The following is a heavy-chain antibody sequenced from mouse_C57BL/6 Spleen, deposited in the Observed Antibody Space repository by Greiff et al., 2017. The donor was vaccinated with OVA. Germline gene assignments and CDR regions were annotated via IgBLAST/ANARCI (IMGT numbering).Heavy chain of an antibody. CDR2: IDPANGNT. D-gene: IGHD1-1*01. CDR3: ARPRYYYGSSYAYAMDY. J-gene: IGHJ4*01. Sequence: VQLQQSVAELVRPGASVKLSCTASGFNIKNTYMHWVKQRPEQGLEWIGRIDPANGNTKYAPKFQGKATITADTSSNTAYLQLSSLTSEDTAIYYCARPRYYYGSSYAYAMDYWGQGTSVTVSS. V-gene: IGHV14-3*01. CDR1: GFNIKNTY.